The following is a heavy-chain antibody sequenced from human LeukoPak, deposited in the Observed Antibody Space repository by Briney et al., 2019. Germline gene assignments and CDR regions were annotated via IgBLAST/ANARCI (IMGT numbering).Heavy chain of an antibody. CDR1: GGSISSSSYY. J-gene: IGHJ5*02. CDR2: IYYSGST. D-gene: IGHD2-2*01. Sequence: SSETLSLTCTVSGGSISSSSYYWGWIRQPPGKGLEWIGSIYYSGSTYYNPSLKSRVTISVDTSKNQFSLKLSSVTAADTAVYYCARTADIVVVPAAPPHWFDPWGQGTLVTVSS. CDR3: ARTADIVVVPAAPPHWFDP. V-gene: IGHV4-39*01.